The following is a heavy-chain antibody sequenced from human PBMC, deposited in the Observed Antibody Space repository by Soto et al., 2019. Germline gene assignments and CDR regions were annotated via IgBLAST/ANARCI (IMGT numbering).Heavy chain of an antibody. CDR2: ISRSGRGSA. CDR1: GFTVNSYV. D-gene: IGHD3-22*01. CDR3: ARGRYLASSDYWVAILPSDH. Sequence: GGSLRLSCAASGFTVNSYVMTWVRQAPGEGLEWVSSISRSGRGSADYADSVKGRFTISRDNSENTLFLQMNNLRDEDTALYYCARGRYLASSDYWVAILPSDHWGPGTLVTVST. J-gene: IGHJ4*02. V-gene: IGHV3-23*01.